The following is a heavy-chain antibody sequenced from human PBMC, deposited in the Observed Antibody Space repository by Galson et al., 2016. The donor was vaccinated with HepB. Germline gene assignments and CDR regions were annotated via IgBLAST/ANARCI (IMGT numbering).Heavy chain of an antibody. D-gene: IGHD3-16*01. J-gene: IGHJ6*02. V-gene: IGHV3-64D*09. CDR3: AKDRGGRHLWGLHGMDV. CDR2: ISSDAVTT. CDR1: GDTLRDYG. Sequence: SLRLSCASSGDTLRDYGVTWFRRAPGKGLEYVSAISSDAVTTYYADSVKGRFTISRENSKNTLYLQMSGLRAEDTAVYYCAKDRGGRHLWGLHGMDVWGQGTTVTVSS.